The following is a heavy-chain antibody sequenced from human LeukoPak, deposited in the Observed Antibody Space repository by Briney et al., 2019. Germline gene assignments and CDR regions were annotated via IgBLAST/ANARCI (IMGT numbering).Heavy chain of an antibody. D-gene: IGHD4-17*01. CDR3: ARSATVTTWNY. J-gene: IGHJ4*02. CDR1: GGSISSGGYY. CDR2: IYYSGTT. V-gene: IGHV4-31*03. Sequence: PSQTLSLTCTVSGGSISSGGYYWSWIRQHPGKGLEWIGCIYYSGTTYYHPSLTSRVAISVDTSKNQFSLKLSSVTAADTAVYYGARSATVTTWNYWGQGTLVTVSS.